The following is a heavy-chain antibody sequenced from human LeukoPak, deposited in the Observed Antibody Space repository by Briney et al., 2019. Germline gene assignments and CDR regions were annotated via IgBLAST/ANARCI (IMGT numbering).Heavy chain of an antibody. D-gene: IGHD3-10*01. J-gene: IGHJ6*04. V-gene: IGHV4-61*01. CDR2: IYYSGST. CDR1: GGSVSSGSYY. CDR3: ARERVYGSGSYSDYYGMDV. Sequence: SETLSLTCTVSGGSVSSGSYYWSWIRQPPGKGLEWIGYIYYSGSTNYNPSLKSRVTISVDTSKNQFSLKLSSVTAADTAVHYCARERVYGSGSYSDYYGMDVWGKGTTVTVSS.